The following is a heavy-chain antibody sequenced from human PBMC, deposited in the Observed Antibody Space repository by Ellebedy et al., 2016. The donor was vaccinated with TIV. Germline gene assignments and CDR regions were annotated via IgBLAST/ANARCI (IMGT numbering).Heavy chain of an antibody. J-gene: IGHJ4*02. CDR3: ARGTIEVAGIFDY. D-gene: IGHD6-19*01. Sequence: MPSETLSLTCVVSGGSISGYYWSWIRQPPGRGLEWIGYIYFSGSTDYNTSLKSRVTISLDTSKNQFSLKLSSVTAADTAVYYCARGTIEVAGIFDYWGQGTLVTVSS. CDR1: GGSISGYY. V-gene: IGHV4-59*01. CDR2: IYFSGST.